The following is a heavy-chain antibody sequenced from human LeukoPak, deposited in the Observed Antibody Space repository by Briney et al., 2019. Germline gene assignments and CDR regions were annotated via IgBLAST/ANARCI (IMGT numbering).Heavy chain of an antibody. V-gene: IGHV5-51*01. D-gene: IGHD5-18*01. CDR1: GYSFTSYW. Sequence: GESLKISCKGSGYSFTSYWIGWVRQMPGKGLGWMGIIYPGDSDTRYSPSFQGQVTISADKSTSTAYLQWSSLKASDTAMYYCARRVVDTAMVTDAFDIWGQGTMVTVSS. CDR3: ARRVVDTAMVTDAFDI. J-gene: IGHJ3*02. CDR2: IYPGDSDT.